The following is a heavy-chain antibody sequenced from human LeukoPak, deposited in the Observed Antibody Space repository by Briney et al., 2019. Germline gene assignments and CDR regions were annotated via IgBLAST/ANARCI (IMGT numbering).Heavy chain of an antibody. CDR3: ARLAVAGPKVDY. V-gene: IGHV4-38-2*01. CDR2: IYHSGST. CDR1: GYSISSGYY. Sequence: PSETLSLTCGVSGYSISSGYYWGWIRQPPGKGLEWTGSIYHSGSTYYNPSLKSRVTISVDTSKNQFSLKLSSVAAADTAVYYCARLAVAGPKVDYWGQGTLVTVSS. D-gene: IGHD6-19*01. J-gene: IGHJ4*02.